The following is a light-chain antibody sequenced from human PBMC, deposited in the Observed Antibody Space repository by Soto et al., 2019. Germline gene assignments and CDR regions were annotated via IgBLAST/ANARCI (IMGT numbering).Light chain of an antibody. J-gene: IGKJ1*01. V-gene: IGKV3-20*01. Sequence: ENVLTHAPCTLSLSPGERATLSCMASQNVANYLDWYQQKPGQAPRLLIYESSNRATGIAARFIGSGSGTDFTLSISILEPEDFAVYYCQHYGSSSWTFGQGTKVDNK. CDR3: QHYGSSSWT. CDR1: QNVANY. CDR2: ESS.